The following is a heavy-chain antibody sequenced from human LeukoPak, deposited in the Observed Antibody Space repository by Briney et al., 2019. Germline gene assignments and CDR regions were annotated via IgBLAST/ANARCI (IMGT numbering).Heavy chain of an antibody. CDR3: ARVSPLVALVLSY. J-gene: IGHJ4*02. CDR1: GYTFTGYY. V-gene: IGHV1-18*04. CDR2: ISAYNGNT. D-gene: IGHD2/OR15-2a*01. Sequence: ASVKVSCKASGYTFTGYYMHWVRQAPGQGLEWMGWISAYNGNTNYAQKLQGRVTMTTDTSTSTAYTELRSLRSDDTAVYYCARVSPLVALVLSYWGQGTLVTVSS.